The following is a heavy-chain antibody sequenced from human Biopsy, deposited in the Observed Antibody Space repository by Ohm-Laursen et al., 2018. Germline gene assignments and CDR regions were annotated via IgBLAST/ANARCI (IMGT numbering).Heavy chain of an antibody. CDR3: AKCMTGGSNYYFHH. Sequence: SLRLSCAASGFTFSSYGMHWVRQAPGKGLKWAAAIWYDGSNKNYADSVKGRFTISRDNSKNTLYLQMNSLRGEDTAVYYCAKCMTGGSNYYFHHCGQGTLVTVSS. CDR2: IWYDGSNK. D-gene: IGHD2-8*01. CDR1: GFTFSSYG. J-gene: IGHJ4*02. V-gene: IGHV3-33*06.